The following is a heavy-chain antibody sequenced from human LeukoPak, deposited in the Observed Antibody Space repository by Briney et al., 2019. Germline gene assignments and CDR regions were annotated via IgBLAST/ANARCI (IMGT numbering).Heavy chain of an antibody. CDR3: ARDRTENYFDY. CDR2: IIPILGIA. Sequence: SVKVSCKASGNTFTTYDINWVRQAPGQGLEWMGRIIPILGIANYAQKFQGRVTITADKSTSTAYMELSSLRSEDTAVYYCARDRTENYFDYWGQGTLVTVSS. V-gene: IGHV1-69*04. CDR1: GNTFTTYD. J-gene: IGHJ4*02.